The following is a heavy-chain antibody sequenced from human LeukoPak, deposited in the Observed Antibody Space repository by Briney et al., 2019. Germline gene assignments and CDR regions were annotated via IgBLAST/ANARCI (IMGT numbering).Heavy chain of an antibody. CDR2: INIAGSYT. D-gene: IGHD3-10*01. V-gene: IGHV3-23*01. J-gene: IGHJ4*02. Sequence: PGGSLRLSCAASGFSLSSFSMAWVRQAPGKGLEWVSAINIAGSYTLYADSVKGRFTISKDISKNSLYLQMNSLRGEDTAVYYCAKERDRGKEVPDHFDFWGQGTLVTVSS. CDR1: GFSLSSFS. CDR3: AKERDRGKEVPDHFDF.